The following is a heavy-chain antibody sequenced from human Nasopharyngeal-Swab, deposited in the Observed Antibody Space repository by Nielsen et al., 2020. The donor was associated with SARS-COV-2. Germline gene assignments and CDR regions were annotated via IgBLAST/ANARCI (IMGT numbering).Heavy chain of an antibody. Sequence: LRLSCTVSGGSIASGGFYWTWIRQHPGKGLEWIGYIYYSGNTYYNPSLESRITISVDTSKSQFSLKLNSVTAADTAVYYCARGWAGHYFDYWGRGTLVTVSS. J-gene: IGHJ4*02. CDR1: GGSIASGGFY. V-gene: IGHV4-31*03. CDR2: IYYSGNT. D-gene: IGHD3-10*01. CDR3: ARGWAGHYFDY.